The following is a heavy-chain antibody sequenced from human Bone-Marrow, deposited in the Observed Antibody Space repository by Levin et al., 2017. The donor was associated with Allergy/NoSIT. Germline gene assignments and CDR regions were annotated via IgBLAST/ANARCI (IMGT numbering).Heavy chain of an antibody. CDR2: IYYRGYT. V-gene: IGHV4-39*01. CDR1: GASVSSGTYY. J-gene: IGHJ4*02. D-gene: IGHD6-19*01. CDR3: ARRDQYKSGWVPGFDY. Sequence: PSETLSLTCTVSGASVSSGTYYWAWIRQSPGTGLEWLGSIYYRGYTQYNPSLGSRVTISEDPSKRQFSLRLNSVTAADTAMYYCARRDQYKSGWVPGFDYWGQGILVTVSS.